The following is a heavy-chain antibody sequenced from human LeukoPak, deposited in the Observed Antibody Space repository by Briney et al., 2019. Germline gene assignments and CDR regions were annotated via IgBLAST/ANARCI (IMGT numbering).Heavy chain of an antibody. CDR3: ARFTSSGISRY. CDR2: IYDSGST. J-gene: IGHJ4*02. Sequence: PSETLSLTCTVSGGSIRSSYYYWGWIRQPPGKGLEWIGSIYDSGSTYYNPSLKSRVAISVDTSKNQFSLKLNSVTAADTAVYYCARFTSSGISRYWGQGTLVTVSS. D-gene: IGHD3-22*01. CDR1: GGSIRSSYYY. V-gene: IGHV4-39*01.